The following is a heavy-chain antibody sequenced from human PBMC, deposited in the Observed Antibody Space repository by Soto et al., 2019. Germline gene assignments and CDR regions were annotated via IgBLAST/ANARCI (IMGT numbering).Heavy chain of an antibody. V-gene: IGHV3-66*01. Sequence: PGGSLRLSCSASGFTLRSYWMSWVRQAPGKGLEWVSVIYSGGSTYYADSVKGRFTISRDNSKNTLYLQMNSLRAEDTAVYYCARGPPYWGQGTLVTVSS. CDR3: ARGPPY. CDR2: IYSGGST. CDR1: GFTLRSYW. J-gene: IGHJ4*02.